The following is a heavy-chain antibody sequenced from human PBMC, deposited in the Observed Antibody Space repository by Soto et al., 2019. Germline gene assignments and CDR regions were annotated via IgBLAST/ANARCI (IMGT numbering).Heavy chain of an antibody. Sequence: GESLKISCKGSGYSFTSYWIGWVRQMPGKGLEWMGIIYPGDSDTRYSPSFQGQVTISADKSISTAYLQWSSLKASDTAMYYCARQAVGATTVEYSQHWGQGTLVTVSS. CDR3: ARQAVGATTVEYSQH. CDR1: GYSFTSYW. J-gene: IGHJ1*01. CDR2: IYPGDSDT. V-gene: IGHV5-51*01. D-gene: IGHD1-26*01.